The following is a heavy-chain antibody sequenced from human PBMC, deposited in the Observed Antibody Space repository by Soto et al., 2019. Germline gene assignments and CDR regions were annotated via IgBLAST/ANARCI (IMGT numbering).Heavy chain of an antibody. CDR2: IWVDGSDK. D-gene: IGHD2-2*01. CDR3: ARLYCSSPSCYSVGDFDI. J-gene: IGHJ3*02. V-gene: IGHV3-33*03. Sequence: PGGSLSLCGAASGFTFSNYGMPWVRQAPGKGLEWVALIWVDGSDKYYAESVKGRFTLSRDNSKNTVYLQMNSLRAEDTAVYYCARLYCSSPSCYSVGDFDIRGQGTMVTVSS. CDR1: GFTFSNYG.